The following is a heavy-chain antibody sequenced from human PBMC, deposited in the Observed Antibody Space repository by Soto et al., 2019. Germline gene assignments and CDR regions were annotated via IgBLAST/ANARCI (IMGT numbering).Heavy chain of an antibody. J-gene: IGHJ6*02. CDR2: INPNSGGT. CDR1: GYTFTGYY. Sequence: ASVKVSCKASGYTFTGYYMHWVRQAPGQGLEWMGWINPNSGGTNYAQKFQGRVTMTRDTSISTAYMELSRLRSDDTAVYYCARAKVQLVGDYYYYYGMDVWGQGTTVTVSS. V-gene: IGHV1-2*02. CDR3: ARAKVQLVGDYYYYYGMDV. D-gene: IGHD6-6*01.